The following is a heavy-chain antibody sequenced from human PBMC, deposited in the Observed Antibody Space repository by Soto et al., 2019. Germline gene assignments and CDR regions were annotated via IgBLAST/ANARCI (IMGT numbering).Heavy chain of an antibody. V-gene: IGHV1-3*01. Sequence: QVQLVQSGAEVKKPGASVNVSCKASGFTFIKYAMHWLRQAPGQRPEWMGWINAGNGNTRYSQRWQGRVTINRDTSASTVYMDLSSLRSEDTAVYYCARDYADIAVAGIPLLAHWGQGTLVTVSS. CDR2: INAGNGNT. CDR3: ARDYADIAVAGIPLLAH. CDR1: GFTFIKYA. J-gene: IGHJ4*01. D-gene: IGHD6-19*01.